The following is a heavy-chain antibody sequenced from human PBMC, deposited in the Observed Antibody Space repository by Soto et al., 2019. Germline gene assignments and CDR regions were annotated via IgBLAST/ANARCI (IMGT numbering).Heavy chain of an antibody. CDR2: IYTSGST. J-gene: IGHJ6*02. CDR3: AREVVPAATDYYYGMDV. V-gene: IGHV4-4*07. D-gene: IGHD2-2*01. CDR1: GGSISSYY. Sequence: ASETLSLTCTVSGGSISSYYWSWIRQPAGKGLEWIGRIYTSGSTNYNPSLKSRVTMSVDTSKNQFSLKLSSVTAADTAVYYCAREVVPAATDYYYGMDVWGQGTTVTVSS.